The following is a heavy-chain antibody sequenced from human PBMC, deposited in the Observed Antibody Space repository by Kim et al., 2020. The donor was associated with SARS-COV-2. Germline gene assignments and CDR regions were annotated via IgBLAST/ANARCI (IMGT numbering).Heavy chain of an antibody. CDR1: GGSISSSSYY. CDR2: IYYSGST. Sequence: SETLSLTCTVSGGSISSSSYYWGWIRQPPGKGLEWIGSIYYSGSTYYNPSLKSRVTISVDTSKNQFSLKLSSVTAADTAVYYCARLSRGYSYGDDYWGQGTLVTVSS. J-gene: IGHJ4*02. V-gene: IGHV4-39*01. CDR3: ARLSRGYSYGDDY. D-gene: IGHD5-18*01.